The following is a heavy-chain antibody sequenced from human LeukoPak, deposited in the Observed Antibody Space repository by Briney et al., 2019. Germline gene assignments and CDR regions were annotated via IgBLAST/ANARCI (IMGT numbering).Heavy chain of an antibody. J-gene: IGHJ3*02. CDR2: IYYSGST. CDR3: ALWDELSDAFDI. D-gene: IGHD1-26*01. Sequence: SETLSLTCTVSGGSISSYYWSWIRQPPGKGLEWIGYIYYSGSTNYNPSLKSRVTISVDTSKNQFSLKLSSVTAADTAVYYCALWDELSDAFDIWGQGTMVTVSS. CDR1: GGSISSYY. V-gene: IGHV4-59*01.